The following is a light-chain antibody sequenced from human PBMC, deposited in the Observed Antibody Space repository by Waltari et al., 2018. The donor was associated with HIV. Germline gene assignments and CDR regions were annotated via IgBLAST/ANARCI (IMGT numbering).Light chain of an antibody. CDR2: TAS. CDR1: QGISSY. J-gene: IGKJ2*01. CDR3: QQFNSYPYT. Sequence: DIHLTQSPSFLSASVGDRVTITCRASQGISSYLAWYQQKPGKAPNLLIYTASTLQSGVPSRFSGSGSGTESTLTISSLQPEDFATYYCQQFNSYPYTFGQGTKLGIK. V-gene: IGKV1-9*01.